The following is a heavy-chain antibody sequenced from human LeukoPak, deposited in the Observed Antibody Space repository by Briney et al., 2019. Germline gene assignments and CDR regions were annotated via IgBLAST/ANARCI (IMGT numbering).Heavy chain of an antibody. CDR3: ARGDKQLVFERRKGGFDP. CDR1: GFTFSSYA. D-gene: IGHD6-13*01. CDR2: ISFDGSNK. J-gene: IGHJ5*02. V-gene: IGHV3-30*04. Sequence: GRSLRLSCAASGFTFSSYAMHWVRQAPGKGLEWVTIISFDGSNKYYADSVKGRFTISRDNSKNTLYLQMKSLRAEDTALYYCARGDKQLVFERRKGGFDPWGQGTLVTVSS.